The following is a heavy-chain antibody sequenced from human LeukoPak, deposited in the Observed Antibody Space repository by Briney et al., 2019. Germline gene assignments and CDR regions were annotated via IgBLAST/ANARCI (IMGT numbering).Heavy chain of an antibody. J-gene: IGHJ4*02. Sequence: GRSLRLSCAASGFTFSSYAMHWVRQAPGKGLEWVAVISYDGSNKYYADSVKGRFTISRDNSKNTLYLQMNSLRAEDTAVYYCAKDVDYWGQGTLVTVSS. CDR1: GFTFSSYA. CDR3: AKDVDY. CDR2: ISYDGSNK. V-gene: IGHV3-30*04.